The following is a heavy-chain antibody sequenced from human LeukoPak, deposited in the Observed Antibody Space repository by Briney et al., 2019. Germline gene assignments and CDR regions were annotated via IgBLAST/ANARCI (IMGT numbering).Heavy chain of an antibody. D-gene: IGHD4-17*01. V-gene: IGHV1-69*13. CDR1: GGTFSSYA. Sequence: ASVKVSCKASGGTFSSYAISGVRQAPGQGLEWMGGIIPIFGTANYAQKFQGRVTITADESTSTAYMELSSLRSEDTAVYYCARVNGDYDLYFDYWGQGTLVTVSS. CDR2: IIPIFGTA. J-gene: IGHJ4*02. CDR3: ARVNGDYDLYFDY.